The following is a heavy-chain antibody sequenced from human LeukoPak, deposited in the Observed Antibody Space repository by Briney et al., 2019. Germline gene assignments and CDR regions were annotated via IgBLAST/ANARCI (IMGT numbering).Heavy chain of an antibody. Sequence: GGSLRLSCAASGFTFSSYAMSWVRQAPGKGLEWVSAISGSGGSTYYADSVKGRFTISRDNSKITLYLQMNSLRAEDTAVYYCAKLPITYYYDSSGYYYYFDYWGQGTLVTVSS. V-gene: IGHV3-23*01. CDR3: AKLPITYYYDSSGYYYYFDY. CDR1: GFTFSSYA. CDR2: ISGSGGST. J-gene: IGHJ4*02. D-gene: IGHD3-22*01.